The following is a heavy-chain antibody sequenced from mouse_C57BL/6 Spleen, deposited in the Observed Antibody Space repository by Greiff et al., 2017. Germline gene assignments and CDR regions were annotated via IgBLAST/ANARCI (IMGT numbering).Heavy chain of an antibody. CDR3: ARRGNYYGSSYDYFDY. CDR2: IDPSDSET. J-gene: IGHJ2*01. V-gene: IGHV1-52*01. CDR1: GYTFTSYW. D-gene: IGHD1-1*01. Sequence: QVHVKQPGAELVRPGSSVKLSCKASGYTFTSYWMHWVKQRPIQGLEWIGNIDPSDSETHYNQKFKDKATLTVDKSSSTAYMQLSSLTSEDSAVYYCARRGNYYGSSYDYFDYWGQGTTLTVSS.